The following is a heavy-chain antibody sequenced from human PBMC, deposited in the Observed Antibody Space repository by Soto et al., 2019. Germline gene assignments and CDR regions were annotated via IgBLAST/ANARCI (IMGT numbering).Heavy chain of an antibody. D-gene: IGHD6-19*01. Sequence: QVQLVQSGAEVKKPGASVKVSCKASGYTFTSYGLSWVRQAPGQGREWMGWISAYNGNKNYAQKLQGRVTMTTDTSTSTAYMELRSLRSDDTAVYYCARAVYSSGWYVVVYWGQGGLVTVSS. CDR3: ARAVYSSGWYVVVY. CDR1: GYTFTSYG. V-gene: IGHV1-18*01. J-gene: IGHJ4*02. CDR2: ISAYNGNK.